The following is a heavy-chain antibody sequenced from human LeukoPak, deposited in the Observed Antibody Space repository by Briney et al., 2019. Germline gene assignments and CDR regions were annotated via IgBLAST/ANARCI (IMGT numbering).Heavy chain of an antibody. CDR2: INPSGGST. CDR3: ARAMNQAAAGLYYYYGMDV. D-gene: IGHD6-13*01. Sequence: ASVKASCKASGYTFTSYYMHWVRQAPGQGLEWMGIINPSGGSTSYAQKFQGRVTMTRDTSTSTVYMELSSLRSEDTAVYYCARAMNQAAAGLYYYYGMDVWGQGTTVTVSS. CDR1: GYTFTSYY. V-gene: IGHV1-46*01. J-gene: IGHJ6*02.